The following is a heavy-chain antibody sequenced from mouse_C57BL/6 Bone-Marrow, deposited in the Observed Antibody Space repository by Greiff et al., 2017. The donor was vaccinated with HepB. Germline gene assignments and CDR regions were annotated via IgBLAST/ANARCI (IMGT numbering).Heavy chain of an antibody. Sequence: EVKLMESGPELVKPGASVKISCKASGYTFTDYYMNWVKQSHGKSLEWIGDINPNNGGTSYNQKFKGKATLTVDKSSSTAYMELCSLTSEDSAVYYCARWLLLDYWGQGTTLTVSS. V-gene: IGHV1-26*01. CDR3: ARWLLLDY. CDR1: GYTFTDYY. D-gene: IGHD2-3*01. CDR2: INPNNGGT. J-gene: IGHJ2*01.